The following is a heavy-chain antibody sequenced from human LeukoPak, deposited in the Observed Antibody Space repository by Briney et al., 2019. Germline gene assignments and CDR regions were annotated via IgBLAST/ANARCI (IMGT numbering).Heavy chain of an antibody. CDR1: GGSISSYY. CDR2: IYYSGST. V-gene: IGHV4-59*01. CDR3: ARVTGYTIEDYFDY. Sequence: SETLSLTCTVSGGSISSYYWSWIRQPPGKGLEWIGYIYYSGSTNYNPSLKSRVTISVDTSKNQFSLRLSSVTAADTAVYYCARVTGYTIEDYFDYWGQGTLVTVSS. D-gene: IGHD3-9*01. J-gene: IGHJ4*02.